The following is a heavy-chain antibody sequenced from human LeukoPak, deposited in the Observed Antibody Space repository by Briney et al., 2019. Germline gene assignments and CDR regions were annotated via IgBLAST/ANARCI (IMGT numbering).Heavy chain of an antibody. J-gene: IGHJ3*02. V-gene: IGHV3-7*01. CDR2: IKQDGGTK. CDR1: RFTFSNYW. CDR3: ARDQAPSFSGGHYDAFDI. D-gene: IGHD1-26*01. Sequence: GGSLRLSCAASRFTFSNYWMTWLRQAPGRGLEWVANIKQDGGTKYYVDSVKGRFTISRDNAMNSLYLQMNSLRAEDTAVYYCARDQAPSFSGGHYDAFDIWGQGTVVTVSS.